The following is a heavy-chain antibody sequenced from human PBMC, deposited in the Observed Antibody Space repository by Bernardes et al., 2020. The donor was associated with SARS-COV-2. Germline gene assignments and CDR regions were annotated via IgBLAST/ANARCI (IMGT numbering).Heavy chain of an antibody. Sequence: SETLSLTCTVSGGSISSSSYYWGWLRQPPGKGLEWIGSIYYSGSTYYTPTLKSRVTISVDTSKNQLSLKLSSVTAADTAVYSCARPRRDGYNWYYFDYWGQGTLVTVSS. D-gene: IGHD5-12*01. CDR3: ARPRRDGYNWYYFDY. V-gene: IGHV4-39*01. J-gene: IGHJ4*02. CDR2: IYYSGST. CDR1: GGSISSSSYY.